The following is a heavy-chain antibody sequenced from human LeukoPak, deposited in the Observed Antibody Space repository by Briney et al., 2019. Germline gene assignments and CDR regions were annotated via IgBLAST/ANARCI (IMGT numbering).Heavy chain of an antibody. Sequence: GASVRVSCKASGYTFTTYGISWVRQAPGQGLEWMGWISAYNGNTNHAQKLQGRVTMTTDTSTNTAYMELRSLRSDDTAAYFCSSIKRPFRVFMGSGFDPWGQGTLVTVSS. CDR1: GYTFTTYG. CDR3: SSIKRPFRVFMGSGFDP. V-gene: IGHV1-18*01. D-gene: IGHD3-3*01. CDR2: ISAYNGNT. J-gene: IGHJ5*02.